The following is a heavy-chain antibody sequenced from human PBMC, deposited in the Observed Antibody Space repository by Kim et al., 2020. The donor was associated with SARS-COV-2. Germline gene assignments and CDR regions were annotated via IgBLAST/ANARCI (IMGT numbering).Heavy chain of an antibody. J-gene: IGHJ3*02. CDR2: IYYSGST. D-gene: IGHD6-19*01. CDR1: GGSISSSSYY. CDR3: ARHPIQWLARGAFDI. Sequence: SETLSLTCTVSGGSISSSSYYWGWIRQPPGKGLEWIGSIYYSGSTYYNPSLKSRVTISVDTSKNQFSLKLSSVTAADTAVYYCARHPIQWLARGAFDIWGQGTMVTVSS. V-gene: IGHV4-39*01.